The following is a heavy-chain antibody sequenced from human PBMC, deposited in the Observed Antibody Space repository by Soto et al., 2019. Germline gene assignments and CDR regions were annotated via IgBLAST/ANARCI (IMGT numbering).Heavy chain of an antibody. V-gene: IGHV4-59*08. J-gene: IGHJ4*02. CDR1: GGSISSYY. Sequence: PSETMSLTCTVSGGSISSYYWSWFRQPPGKGLEWIGYIYYTGTTNYYPSLKSRATISVDTSRNQFSLNLSSVTAADTAVYYCVRLGDYYQAFDYWGQGTLVTVSS. D-gene: IGHD3-22*01. CDR2: IYYTGTT. CDR3: VRLGDYYQAFDY.